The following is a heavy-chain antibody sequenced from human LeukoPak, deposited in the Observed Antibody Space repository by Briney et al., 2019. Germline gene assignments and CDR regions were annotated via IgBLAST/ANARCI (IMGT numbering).Heavy chain of an antibody. V-gene: IGHV3-7*04. CDR1: GLTFSSYW. J-gene: IGHJ4*02. D-gene: IGHD6-19*01. Sequence: PGGSLRLSCAASGLTFSSYWLSWVRQAPGKGLEWVANVKQDGSETFHVDSVMGRFTISRDNAKKSLYLQMNSLRAEDTAVYYCARAYSSGWFQAGYWGQGTLVTVSS. CDR3: ARAYSSGWFQAGY. CDR2: VKQDGSET.